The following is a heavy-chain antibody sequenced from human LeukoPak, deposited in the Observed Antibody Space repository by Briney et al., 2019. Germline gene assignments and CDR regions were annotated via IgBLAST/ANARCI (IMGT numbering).Heavy chain of an antibody. V-gene: IGHV1-69*02. CDR1: GGTFSSNT. D-gene: IGHD2-2*01. CDR2: IIPILCIA. CDR3: ATGVVPAAIDLDAFDI. J-gene: IGHJ3*02. Sequence: SVKVSCKASGGTFSSNTISWMRHAPAHGLEWMGRIIPILCIANYAQKFQGRVTITADKSTNTAYMELSSLRSEDTAVYYCATGVVPAAIDLDAFDIWGQGTMVTVSS.